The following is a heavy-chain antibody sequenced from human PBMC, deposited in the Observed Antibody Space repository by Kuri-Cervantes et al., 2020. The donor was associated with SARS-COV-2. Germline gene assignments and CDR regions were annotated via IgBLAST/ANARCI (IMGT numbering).Heavy chain of an antibody. V-gene: IGHV1-69*06. J-gene: IGHJ6*02. CDR3: ARDPIAAAGNYYYYGMDV. Sequence: SFMVFCKASAGTFSSYTNSWVRQAPGQGLEWMGGIISIFGTTNYAQKFQGRFTIIADKSTSTAYMELSSLRSEDTAVYYCARDPIAAAGNYYYYGMDVWGQGTTVTVSS. CDR1: AGTFSSYT. D-gene: IGHD6-25*01. CDR2: IISIFGTT.